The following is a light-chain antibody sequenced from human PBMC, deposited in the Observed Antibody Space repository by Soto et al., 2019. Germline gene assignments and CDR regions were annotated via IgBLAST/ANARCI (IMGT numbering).Light chain of an antibody. V-gene: IGKV3-15*01. CDR2: GAS. Sequence: VVTQSPATLSVFPGETATLSCRASQSVSIDLAWYQQRPGQAPRLLIYGASNRATGIPARFRGSGYGTAFRLTISSLHSEDFATYDCQQYNTWHPKMAFGRGTKVEIK. J-gene: IGKJ1*01. CDR3: QQYNTWHPKMA. CDR1: QSVSID.